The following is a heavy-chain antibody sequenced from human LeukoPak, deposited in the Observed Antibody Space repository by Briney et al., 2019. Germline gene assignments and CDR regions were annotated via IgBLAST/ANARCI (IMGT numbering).Heavy chain of an antibody. D-gene: IGHD2-2*01. CDR3: ARGYCSSTSCLTYYYYGMDV. Sequence: PSETLSLTCTVSGGSISSTNFYWGWIRQPPGKGLEWIGSVHSNGNSYYNPSLKSRVTISVDTSKNQFSLNLRSVTAADTAVYYCARGYCSSTSCLTYYYYGMDVWGQGTTVTVSS. CDR2: VHSNGNS. J-gene: IGHJ6*02. V-gene: IGHV4-39*01. CDR1: GGSISSTNFY.